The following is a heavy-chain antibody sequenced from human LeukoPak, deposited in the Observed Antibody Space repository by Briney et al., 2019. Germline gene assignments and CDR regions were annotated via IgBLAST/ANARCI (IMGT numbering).Heavy chain of an antibody. CDR2: IYHSGST. CDR1: GGSISSGGYS. J-gene: IGHJ4*02. D-gene: IGHD6-25*01. Sequence: PSETLSLTCAVSGGSISSGGYSWSWIRQPPGKGLEWIGYIYHSGSTYYNPSLKSRVTISVDTSKNQFSLKLSSVTAADTAVYYCARSQRDYYFDYWGQGTLVTVSS. V-gene: IGHV4-30-2*05. CDR3: ARSQRDYYFDY.